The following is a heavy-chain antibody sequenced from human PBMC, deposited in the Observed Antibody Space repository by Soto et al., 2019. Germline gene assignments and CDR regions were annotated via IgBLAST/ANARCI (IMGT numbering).Heavy chain of an antibody. D-gene: IGHD3-3*01. J-gene: IGHJ5*02. Sequence: SETLSLTCTVSGGSISSYYWSWIRQPPGKGLEWIGYIYYSGSTNYNPSLKSRVTISVDTSKNQFSLKLSSVTAADTAVYYCARVGAKGPYDFWSGYYQDWFDPWGQGTLVTVSS. CDR1: GGSISSYY. CDR2: IYYSGST. CDR3: ARVGAKGPYDFWSGYYQDWFDP. V-gene: IGHV4-59*01.